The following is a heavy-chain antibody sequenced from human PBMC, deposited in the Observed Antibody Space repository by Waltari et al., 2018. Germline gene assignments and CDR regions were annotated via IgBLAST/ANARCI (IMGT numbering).Heavy chain of an antibody. Sequence: EVQLVESGGGLVQPGGSLRLSCAASGFTFSSYWMHWVRQAPGKGLVWVSRINSDGGSTSYADSVKGRFTISRDNAKNTLYLQMNSLRAEDTAVYYCARMSWGSRVLAAPFDYWGQGTLVTVSS. D-gene: IGHD2-15*01. J-gene: IGHJ4*02. CDR1: GFTFSSYW. CDR3: ARMSWGSRVLAAPFDY. CDR2: INSDGGST. V-gene: IGHV3-74*01.